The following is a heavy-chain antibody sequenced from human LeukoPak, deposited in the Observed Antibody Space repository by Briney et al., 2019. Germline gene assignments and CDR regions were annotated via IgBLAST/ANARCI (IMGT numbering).Heavy chain of an antibody. CDR1: GGSISSSSYY. V-gene: IGHV4-39*07. J-gene: IGHJ5*02. CDR3: AKLELQGWFDP. CDR2: IYYSGST. Sequence: PSETLSLTCIVSGGSISSSSYYWGWIRQPPGKGLKWIGSIYYSGSTYYNPSLKSRVTISVDTSKNQFSLKLSSVTAADTAVYYCAKLELQGWFDPWGQGTLVTVSS. D-gene: IGHD1-7*01.